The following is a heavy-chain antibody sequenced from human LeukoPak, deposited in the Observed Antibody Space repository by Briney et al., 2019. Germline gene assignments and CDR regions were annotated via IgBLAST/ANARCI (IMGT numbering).Heavy chain of an antibody. J-gene: IGHJ4*02. CDR1: GCTFSSYA. CDR2: IIPIFGTA. D-gene: IGHD5-18*01. V-gene: IGHV1-69*05. CDR3: ARPLSGYSYSFGY. Sequence: ASEKVSCKASGCTFSSYAISWVRQAPGQGLEWMGRIIPIFGTANYAQKFQGRVTITTDGSTSTAYMELSSLRSEDTAVYYCARPLSGYSYSFGYWGQGTLVTVSS.